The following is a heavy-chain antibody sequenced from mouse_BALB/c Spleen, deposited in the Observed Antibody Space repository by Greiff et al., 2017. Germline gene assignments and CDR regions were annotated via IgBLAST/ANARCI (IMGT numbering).Heavy chain of an antibody. CDR1: GFTFSSFG. D-gene: IGHD2-14*01. J-gene: IGHJ4*01. CDR2: ISSGSSTI. CDR3: AREVRRGYYAMDY. V-gene: IGHV5-17*02. Sequence: VQLKESGGGLVQPGGSRKLSCAASGFTFSSFGMHWVRQAPEKGLEWVAYISSGSSTIYYADTVKGRFTISRDNPKNTLFLQMTSLRSEDTAMYYCAREVRRGYYAMDYWGQGTSVTVSS.